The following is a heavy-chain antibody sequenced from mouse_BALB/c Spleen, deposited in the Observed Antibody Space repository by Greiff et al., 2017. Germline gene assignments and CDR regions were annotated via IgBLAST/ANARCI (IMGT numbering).Heavy chain of an antibody. D-gene: IGHD2-1*01. CDR1: GYAFSSYW. Sequence: VKLMESGAELVRPGSSVKISCKASGYAFSSYWMNWVKQRPGQGLEWIGQIYPGDGDTNYNGKFKGKATLTADKSSSTAYMQLSSLTSEDSAVYFCARSHYGNYGDAMDYWGQGTSVTVSS. V-gene: IGHV1-80*01. J-gene: IGHJ4*01. CDR3: ARSHYGNYGDAMDY. CDR2: IYPGDGDT.